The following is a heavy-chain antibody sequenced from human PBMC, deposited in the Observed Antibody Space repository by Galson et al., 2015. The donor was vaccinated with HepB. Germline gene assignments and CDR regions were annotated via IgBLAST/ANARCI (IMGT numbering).Heavy chain of an antibody. J-gene: IGHJ6*02. Sequence: SLRLSCAASGFTFSSYAMSWVRQAPGKGLEWVSAISGSGGSTYYADSVKGRFTISRDNSKNTLYLQMNSLRAEDTAVYYCAKSGSGSYYYYYGMDVWGQGTTVTVSS. V-gene: IGHV3-23*01. D-gene: IGHD3-10*01. CDR3: AKSGSGSYYYYYGMDV. CDR2: ISGSGGST. CDR1: GFTFSSYA.